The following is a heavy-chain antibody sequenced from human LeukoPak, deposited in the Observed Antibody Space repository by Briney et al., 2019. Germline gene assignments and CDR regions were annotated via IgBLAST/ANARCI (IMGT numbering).Heavy chain of an antibody. Sequence: ASVKVSCKASGYTFTSYYMRWVRQAPGQGLEWMGIINPSGGSTSYAQKFQGRVTMTRDTSTSTVYMELSSLRSEDTAVYYCARLSYYYDSSGYYGGSDYWGQGTLVTVSS. CDR1: GYTFTSYY. J-gene: IGHJ4*02. V-gene: IGHV1-46*01. CDR3: ARLSYYYDSSGYYGGSDY. CDR2: INPSGGST. D-gene: IGHD3-22*01.